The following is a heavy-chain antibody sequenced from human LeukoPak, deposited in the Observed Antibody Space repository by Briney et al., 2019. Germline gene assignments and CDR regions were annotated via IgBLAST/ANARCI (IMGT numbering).Heavy chain of an antibody. CDR1: GYSLRGGYE. Sequence: SGALSLTCTESGYSLRGGYEWGWTGRPPRRGREGIGQINDNGNAVYNPSLKRRVTISVDTAKNQLSLKLSSVTAADTAVYFCARTQEAGYSSGRSDSYYSYYMDVWGKGTTVTISS. J-gene: IGHJ6*03. CDR3: ARTQEAGYSSGRSDSYYSYYMDV. V-gene: IGHV4-61*08. D-gene: IGHD6-19*01. CDR2: INDNGNA.